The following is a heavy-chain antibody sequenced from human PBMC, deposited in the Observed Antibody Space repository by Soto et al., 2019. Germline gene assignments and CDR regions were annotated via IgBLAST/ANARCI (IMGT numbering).Heavy chain of an antibody. CDR1: GFTFGDYA. CDR2: IRSKGYGGTT. Sequence: EVQLVESGGGLVKPGRSLRLSCTASGFTFGDYAMSWFRQAPGKGLEWVGFIRSKGYGGTTEYAASVKGRFTISRDDSNSIAYLQMDSLKTEDTAVYYCTRPSTVTATTFAGYWGQGTLVTVSS. J-gene: IGHJ4*02. V-gene: IGHV3-49*05. D-gene: IGHD4-4*01. CDR3: TRPSTVTATTFAGY.